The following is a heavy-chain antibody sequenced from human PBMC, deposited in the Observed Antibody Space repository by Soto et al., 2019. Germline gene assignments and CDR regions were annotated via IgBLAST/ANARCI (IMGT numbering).Heavy chain of an antibody. V-gene: IGHV3-74*01. CDR1: RFTFSSDW. Sequence: PGGSLRLSCAASRFTFSSDWMHWVRQAPGKGLVWVSRINTDGSGTTYADSVKGRFTISRDNAKNMVYLQMNSLRAEDTALYYYAKDFRYSSSPDACDIWGQGTMVTVSS. CDR2: INTDGSGT. J-gene: IGHJ3*02. D-gene: IGHD6-13*01. CDR3: AKDFRYSSSPDACDI.